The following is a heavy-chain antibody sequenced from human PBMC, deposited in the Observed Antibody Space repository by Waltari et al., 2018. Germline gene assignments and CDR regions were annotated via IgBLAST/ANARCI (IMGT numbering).Heavy chain of an antibody. CDR2: IDPEDGET. V-gene: IGHV1-69-2*01. J-gene: IGHJ5*02. D-gene: IGHD2-2*01. CDR3: ARRSGHCDGTTCSAGWFDP. Sequence: EIRLLQSGAEVKKPGATVKISCKASGNSLSDNYIHWVQQVPGKGLEWIGRIDPEDGETIYAEKFEDRVTLTADLATETAYLELSRLSSDDMATYYCARRSGHCDGTTCSAGWFDPWGQGTLVKVSS. CDR1: GNSLSDNY.